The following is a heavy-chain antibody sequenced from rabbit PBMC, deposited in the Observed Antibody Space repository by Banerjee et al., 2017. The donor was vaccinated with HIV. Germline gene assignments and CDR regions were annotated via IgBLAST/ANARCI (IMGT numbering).Heavy chain of an antibody. D-gene: IGHD3-1*01. CDR3: ARNYGDDRYDDL. CDR2: IVIGSGNP. Sequence: QEQLVEYGGDLVQPEGSLTLTCKASGLDFSSSYWICWVRQAPGKGLEWIGCIVIGSGNPYYASWAKGRFTISKTSSTTVTLQMTSLTAADTATYFCARNYGDDRYDDLWGPGTLVTVS. CDR1: GLDFSSSYW. V-gene: IGHV1S45*01. J-gene: IGHJ4*01.